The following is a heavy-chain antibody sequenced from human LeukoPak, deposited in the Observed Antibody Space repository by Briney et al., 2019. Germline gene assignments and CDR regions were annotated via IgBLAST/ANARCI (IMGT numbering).Heavy chain of an antibody. D-gene: IGHD3-22*01. Sequence: PPGGSLRLSCAASGFTFSRYWMSWVRPAPGKVLEWVANTKQDGSQKYYVDSGKGRFTISRDNAKYSLYLQMNRLRAEDTAVYYCARPDSSGYYYFDYWGQGTLVTVSS. J-gene: IGHJ4*02. CDR3: ARPDSSGYYYFDY. CDR2: TKQDGSQK. V-gene: IGHV3-7*01. CDR1: GFTFSRYW.